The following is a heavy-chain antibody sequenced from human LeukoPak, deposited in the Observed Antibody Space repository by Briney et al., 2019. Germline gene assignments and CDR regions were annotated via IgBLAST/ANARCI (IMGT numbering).Heavy chain of an antibody. CDR3: ARERWLSFDY. Sequence: GRSLRLSCAASGFTFSSYAMHWVRQAPGKGLEWVAVISYDGSNKYYADSVKGRFTISRDNSKNTLYLQMNSLRAEDTAVYYCARERWLSFDYWGQGTLVTASS. J-gene: IGHJ4*02. CDR1: GFTFSSYA. CDR2: ISYDGSNK. V-gene: IGHV3-30*04. D-gene: IGHD5-24*01.